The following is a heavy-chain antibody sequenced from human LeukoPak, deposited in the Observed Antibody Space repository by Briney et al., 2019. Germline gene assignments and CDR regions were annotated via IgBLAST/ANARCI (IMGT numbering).Heavy chain of an antibody. CDR1: GGSISNKY. D-gene: IGHD3-22*01. CDR2: IYYSGST. J-gene: IGHJ4*02. Sequence: PSETLSLTCTVSGGSISNKYWSWIRQPPGKGLEWIGYIYYSGSTNYNPSLKSRVTILVYTSKNQFSLKLSSVTAEDTAVYYCARDVGPHSSGYLDYWGQGTLVTVSS. V-gene: IGHV4-59*01. CDR3: ARDVGPHSSGYLDY.